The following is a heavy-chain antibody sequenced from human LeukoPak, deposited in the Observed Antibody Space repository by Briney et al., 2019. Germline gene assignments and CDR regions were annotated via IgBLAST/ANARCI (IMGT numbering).Heavy chain of an antibody. CDR1: GGSISSGDYY. Sequence: KPSETLSLTCTVSGGSISSGDYYWSWIRQPPGKGLEWIGYIYYSGSTYYNPSLKSRVTISVDTSKIQFSLKLSSVTAADTAVYYCARCYSWSNWFDPWGQGTLVTVSS. CDR2: IYYSGST. D-gene: IGHD2/OR15-2a*01. J-gene: IGHJ5*02. V-gene: IGHV4-30-4*08. CDR3: ARCYSWSNWFDP.